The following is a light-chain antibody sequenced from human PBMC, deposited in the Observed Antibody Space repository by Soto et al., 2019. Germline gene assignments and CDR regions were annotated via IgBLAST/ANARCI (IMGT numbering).Light chain of an antibody. CDR2: SAF. V-gene: IGKV3-20*01. CDR3: QPYDGSVT. J-gene: IGKJ4*01. CDR1: QSVNSNY. Sequence: EIVLTQSPGTLSLSPGERATLSCRASQSVNSNYLGWYQQKPGQAPRLLIYSAFRRQSGIPDRFSGSGSGTDFTLTISRLEPEDFAFYYCQPYDGSVTFGGGTKVEIK.